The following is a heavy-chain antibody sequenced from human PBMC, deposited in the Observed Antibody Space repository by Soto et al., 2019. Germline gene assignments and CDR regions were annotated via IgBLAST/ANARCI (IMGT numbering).Heavy chain of an antibody. V-gene: IGHV1-8*01. CDR1: GYTFTSHD. J-gene: IGHJ4*02. CDR2: MNPNSGNT. CDR3: ARWDYGYYARFDY. Sequence: QVQLVQSGAELKKSGASVKVSCKASGYTFTSHDINWVRQATGQGLEWMGWMNPNSGNTGYAQKFQGRVTMPRNTSISTVYMELSNLISEDTAVYYCARWDYGYYARFDYWGQGTLVTVSS. D-gene: IGHD4-17*01.